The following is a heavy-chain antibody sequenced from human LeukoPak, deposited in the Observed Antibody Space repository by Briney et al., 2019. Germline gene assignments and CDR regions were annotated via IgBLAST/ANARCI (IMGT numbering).Heavy chain of an antibody. V-gene: IGHV3-23*01. D-gene: IGHD3-22*01. Sequence: GGSLRLSCAASGFTVSSTYMNWVRQAPGKGLEWVSAISGSGGSTYYADSVKGRFTISRDNAKNSLYLQMNSLRAEDTALFYCARVNYDSSDYDDAFDIWGQGTMVTVSS. J-gene: IGHJ3*02. CDR2: ISGSGGST. CDR1: GFTVSSTY. CDR3: ARVNYDSSDYDDAFDI.